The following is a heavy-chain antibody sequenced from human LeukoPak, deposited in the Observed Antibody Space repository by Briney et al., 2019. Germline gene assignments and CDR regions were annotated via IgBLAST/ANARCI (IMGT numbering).Heavy chain of an antibody. Sequence: GASVMVSCKASGGTFGSYAISWVRQAPGQGLEWMGGIIPIFGTANYAQKFQGRVTITADESTSTAYMELSSLRSEDTAVYYCARSIYGSGSYYFDYWGQGTLVTVSS. CDR3: ARSIYGSGSYYFDY. D-gene: IGHD3-10*01. CDR1: GGTFGSYA. J-gene: IGHJ4*02. V-gene: IGHV1-69*01. CDR2: IIPIFGTA.